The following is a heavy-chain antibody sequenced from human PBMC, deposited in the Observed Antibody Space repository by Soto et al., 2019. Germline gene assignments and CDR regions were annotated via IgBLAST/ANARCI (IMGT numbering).Heavy chain of an antibody. CDR3: ARGRYCSSTSCLSV. CDR1: GGSFSGYY. CDR2: INHSGST. V-gene: IGHV4-34*01. J-gene: IGHJ4*02. Sequence: PSETLSLTCAVYGGSFSGYYWSWIRQPPGKGLEWIGEINHSGSTNYNPSLKSRVTISVDTSKNQFSLKLSSVTAADTAVYYCARGRYCSSTSCLSVWGQGTLVTVSS. D-gene: IGHD2-2*01.